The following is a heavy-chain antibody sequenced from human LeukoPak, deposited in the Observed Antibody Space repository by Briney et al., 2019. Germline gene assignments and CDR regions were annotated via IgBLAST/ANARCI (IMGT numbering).Heavy chain of an antibody. D-gene: IGHD6-13*01. CDR2: VWYDGSNK. CDR1: VFTFSSYG. V-gene: IGHV3-33*01. J-gene: IGHJ4*02. Sequence: GGSLRLSCAASVFTFSSYGMHWVRQAPGKGLEWVAVVWYDGSNKYYADSVKGRFTISRDNSKNTLYLQMNSLRAEDTAVYYCARTFGIAAAGNFDYWGQGTLVTVSS. CDR3: ARTFGIAAAGNFDY.